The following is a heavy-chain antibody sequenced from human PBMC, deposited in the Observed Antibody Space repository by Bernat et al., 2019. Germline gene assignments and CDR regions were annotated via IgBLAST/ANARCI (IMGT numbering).Heavy chain of an antibody. D-gene: IGHD3-10*01. CDR2: IRSKANSYAT. CDR3: TITYYYGSGSSLRLDY. J-gene: IGHJ4*02. V-gene: IGHV3-73*01. Sequence: EVQLVESGGGLVQPGGSLKLSCAASGFTFSGSAMHWVRQASGKGLEWVGRIRSKANSYATAYAASVKGRFTIPRDDSKNTAYLQMNSLKTEDTAVYYCTITYYYGSGSSLRLDYWGQGTLVTVSS. CDR1: GFTFSGSA.